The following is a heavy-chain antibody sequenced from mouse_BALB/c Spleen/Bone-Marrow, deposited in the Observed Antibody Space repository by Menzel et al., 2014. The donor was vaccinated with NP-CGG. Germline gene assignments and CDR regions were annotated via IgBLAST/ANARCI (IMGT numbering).Heavy chain of an antibody. CDR2: INPYNGGT. V-gene: IGHV1-53*01. Sequence: QVQLQQPGAELVNPGASVKLSCKAYGYTFTRYYMYWVKQRPGQGLEWIGGINPYNGGTHFNEKFKSKATLTVDKSSSTAYMQLNSLTSEDSAVYYCSLLGVYWGQGTTLTVSS. D-gene: IGHD1-1*01. J-gene: IGHJ2*01. CDR3: SLLGVY. CDR1: GYTFTRYY.